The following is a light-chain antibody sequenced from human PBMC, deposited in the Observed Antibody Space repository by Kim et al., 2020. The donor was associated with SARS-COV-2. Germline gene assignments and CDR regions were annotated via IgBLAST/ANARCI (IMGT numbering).Light chain of an antibody. V-gene: IGKV1-5*03. CDR1: QSVSSF. CDR2: KAS. J-gene: IGKJ1*01. CDR3: QQYDSYWT. Sequence: DIQMTQSPSIVSASVGDRVTITCRASQSVSSFLAWYQQKPGGVPKLLIYKASDLQSGVPSRFSGSGSGTEFTLTISSLQPDDFATYYCQQYDSYWTFGQGTKVDIK.